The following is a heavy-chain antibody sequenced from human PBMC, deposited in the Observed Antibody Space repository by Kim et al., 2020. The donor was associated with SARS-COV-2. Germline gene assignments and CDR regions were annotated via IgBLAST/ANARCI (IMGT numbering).Heavy chain of an antibody. V-gene: IGHV4-59*08. CDR2: IYYSGST. Sequence: SETLSLTCTVSGGSISNYYWSWIRQPPGKGLEWFGYIYYSGSTNYNPSLNSRVTISVDTSKNQFSLTLSSVTAADTAIYYCARKQGDYWGQGTLVTVSS. CDR1: GGSISNYY. CDR3: ARKQGDY. J-gene: IGHJ4*02.